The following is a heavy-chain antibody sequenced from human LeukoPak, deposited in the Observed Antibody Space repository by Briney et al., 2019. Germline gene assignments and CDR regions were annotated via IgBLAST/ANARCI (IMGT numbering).Heavy chain of an antibody. V-gene: IGHV4-4*07. J-gene: IGHJ5*02. D-gene: IGHD6-13*01. Sequence: SETLSLTCTVSGGTISSYYWSWIRQPAGQGLEWIGRIYTSGSTNYNPSLKSRVTMSVDTSKNQFSLKLSSVTAADTAVYYCARLLSSCRFDPWGQGTLVTVSS. CDR2: IYTSGST. CDR1: GGTISSYY. CDR3: ARLLSSCRFDP.